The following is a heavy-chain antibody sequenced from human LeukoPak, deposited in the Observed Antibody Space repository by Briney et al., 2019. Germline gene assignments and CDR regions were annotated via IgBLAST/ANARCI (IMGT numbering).Heavy chain of an antibody. CDR2: INSDGSST. J-gene: IGHJ4*02. Sequence: GGSLRLSCAASRFTFSTYWMHWVRQAPGKGLVWVSRINSDGSSTSYADSVKGRFTISRDNAKNTLYLQMNSLRAEDTAVYYCACHTYYDFWSGYTIDYWGQGTLVTVSS. CDR1: RFTFSTYW. CDR3: ACHTYYDFWSGYTIDY. D-gene: IGHD3-3*01. V-gene: IGHV3-74*01.